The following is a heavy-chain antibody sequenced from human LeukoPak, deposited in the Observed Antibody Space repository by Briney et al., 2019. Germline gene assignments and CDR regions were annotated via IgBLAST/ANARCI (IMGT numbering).Heavy chain of an antibody. D-gene: IGHD2-2*01. CDR3: ARSKCGSTSCYGGNWFDP. J-gene: IGHJ5*02. CDR2: IYHSGST. Sequence: SETLSLTCAVSGYSISTGYDWGWIRQPPGKGLEWIGTIYHSGSTYYNPSLKSRVTISVDTSKNQFSLKLSSVTAADTALYYCARSKCGSTSCYGGNWFDPWGQGTLVTVSS. V-gene: IGHV4-38-2*01. CDR1: GYSISTGYD.